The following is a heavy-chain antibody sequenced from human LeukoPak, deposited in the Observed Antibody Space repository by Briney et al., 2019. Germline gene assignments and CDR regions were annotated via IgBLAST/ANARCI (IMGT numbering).Heavy chain of an antibody. CDR3: AKASSGWYGWDY. J-gene: IGHJ4*02. CDR1: GFTFSSYA. V-gene: IGHV3-23*01. Sequence: PGGSLRLSCAASGFTFSSYAMSWVRQAPGKGLEWVSAISSSGGSTNYADSVKGRFTISRDNSKNTLHLQMNSLRAEDTAIYYCAKASSGWYGWDYWGQGTLVTVSP. CDR2: ISSSGGST. D-gene: IGHD6-19*01.